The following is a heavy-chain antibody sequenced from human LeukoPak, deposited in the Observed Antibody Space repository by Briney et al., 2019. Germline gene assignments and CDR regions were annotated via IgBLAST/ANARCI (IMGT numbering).Heavy chain of an antibody. V-gene: IGHV4-59*01. CDR1: GGSISIYY. CDR3: AKGRGDGYTYPLLFDY. CDR2: IYYSGST. Sequence: SETLSLTCTVSGGSISIYYWSWIRQPPGKGLEWIGYIYYSGSTNYNPSLKSRVTISVDTSKNQFSLKLSSVTAADTAVYYCAKGRGDGYTYPLLFDYWGQGTLITVSS. J-gene: IGHJ4*02. D-gene: IGHD5-24*01.